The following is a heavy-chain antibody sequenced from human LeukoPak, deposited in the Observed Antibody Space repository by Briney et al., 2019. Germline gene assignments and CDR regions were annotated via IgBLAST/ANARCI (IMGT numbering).Heavy chain of an antibody. CDR1: GGTFSSYA. CDR2: IIPILGIA. Sequence: RGASVKVSCKASGGTFSSYAISWVRQAPGQGLEWMGRIIPILGIANYAQKFQGRVTITADKSTSTAYMELSSLRSEDTAVYYCRVPGRWQTLSGSSIPDYFDYWGQGTLVTVSS. J-gene: IGHJ4*02. CDR3: RVPGRWQTLSGSSIPDYFDY. D-gene: IGHD1-26*01. V-gene: IGHV1-69*04.